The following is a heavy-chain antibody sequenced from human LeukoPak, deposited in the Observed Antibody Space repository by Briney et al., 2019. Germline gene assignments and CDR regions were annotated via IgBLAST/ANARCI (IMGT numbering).Heavy chain of an antibody. V-gene: IGHV3-48*01. Sequence: PGGSLRLSCAASGFTFINYAVTWVRQAPGKGLEWVSYISSSSSTIYYADSVKGRFTISRDNAKNSLYLQMNSLRAEDTAVYYCARELWSGYYPYFQHWGQGTLVTVSS. CDR2: ISSSSSTI. CDR1: GFTFINYA. D-gene: IGHD3-3*01. J-gene: IGHJ1*01. CDR3: ARELWSGYYPYFQH.